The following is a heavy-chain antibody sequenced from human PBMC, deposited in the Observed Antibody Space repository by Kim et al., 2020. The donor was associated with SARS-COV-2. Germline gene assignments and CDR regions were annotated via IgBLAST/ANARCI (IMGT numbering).Heavy chain of an antibody. CDR2: LYSGGST. CDR1: GFTVSSNY. V-gene: IGHV3-66*01. J-gene: IGHJ4*02. Sequence: GGSLRLSCAASGFTVSSNYMSWVRQAPGKGLEWVSTLYSGGSTYYADSVKGSFTISRDNSNNTLYLQMNSLRGEDPAVYYDARYCDAISGPEKEGGGDLDSWGPGTLVTVAS. D-gene: IGHD3-22*01. CDR3: ARYCDAISGPEKEGGGDLDS.